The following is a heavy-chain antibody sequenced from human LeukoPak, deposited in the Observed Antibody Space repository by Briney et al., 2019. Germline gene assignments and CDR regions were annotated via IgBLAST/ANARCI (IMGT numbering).Heavy chain of an antibody. V-gene: IGHV3-23*01. D-gene: IGHD3-10*01. CDR1: GFTFSSYA. Sequence: GGSLRLSCVASGFTFSSYAMSWVRQAPGKGLEWVSGISGRGGTTYYADSVKGRFTISRDSSKNTLYLQMNSLRAEDTAVYYCARDRDYYGSGSPDYWGQGTLVTVSS. J-gene: IGHJ4*02. CDR2: ISGRGGTT. CDR3: ARDRDYYGSGSPDY.